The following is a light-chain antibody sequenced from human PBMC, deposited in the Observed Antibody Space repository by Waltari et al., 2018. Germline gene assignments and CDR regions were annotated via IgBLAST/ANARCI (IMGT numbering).Light chain of an antibody. CDR1: QSVSTN. CDR3: QQFSDWRT. Sequence: EIVMTQSPATLSVSPGERATLSCRASQSVSTNLAWYQQKPGQALRLLIYDASTRASGIPARFSGSGSGTEFTLTISSLQSEDFAVYYCQQFSDWRTFGQGTKVEI. J-gene: IGKJ1*01. CDR2: DAS. V-gene: IGKV3-15*01.